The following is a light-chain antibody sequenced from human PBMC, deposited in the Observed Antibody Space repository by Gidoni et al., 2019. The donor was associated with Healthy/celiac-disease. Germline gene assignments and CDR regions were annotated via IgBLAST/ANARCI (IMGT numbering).Light chain of an antibody. CDR2: KAS. V-gene: IGKV1-5*03. CDR3: QQYNSYWYT. CDR1: QSISSW. J-gene: IGKJ2*01. Sequence: DIQMTQSPSPLSASVGDRVTITCRASQSISSWLAWYQQKPGKAPKLLIYKASSLESGVPSRFSGSGSGTECTLTISSLQPDDFATYYCQQYNSYWYTFGQGTKLEIK.